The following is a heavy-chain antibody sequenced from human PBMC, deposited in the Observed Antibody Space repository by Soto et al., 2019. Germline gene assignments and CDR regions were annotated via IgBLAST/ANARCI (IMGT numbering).Heavy chain of an antibody. J-gene: IGHJ4*02. Sequence: GASVKVSCKVSGYTLTELSMHWVRQAPGKGFEWMGGFDPEDGETIYAQKFQGRVTMTEDTSTDTAYMELSSLRSEDTAVYYCATVSPVYGDSFDYWGQGTLVTVSS. D-gene: IGHD4-17*01. CDR1: GYTLTELS. CDR2: FDPEDGET. V-gene: IGHV1-24*01. CDR3: ATVSPVYGDSFDY.